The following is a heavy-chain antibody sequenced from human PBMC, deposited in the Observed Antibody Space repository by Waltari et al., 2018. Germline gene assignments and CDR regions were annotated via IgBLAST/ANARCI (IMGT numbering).Heavy chain of an antibody. V-gene: IGHV4-34*01. CDR2: INHSGST. CDR3: ARADPIVVAWFDP. Sequence: QVQLQQWGSGLLKPSETLSLTCAVYGGSFRGYYCTCILQPPGKGLAGIGEINHSGSTNYNPSLKSRVTISVDTSKNQFSLKLSSVTAADTAVYYCARADPIVVAWFDPWGQGTLVTVSS. CDR1: GGSFRGYY. D-gene: IGHD3-22*01. J-gene: IGHJ5*02.